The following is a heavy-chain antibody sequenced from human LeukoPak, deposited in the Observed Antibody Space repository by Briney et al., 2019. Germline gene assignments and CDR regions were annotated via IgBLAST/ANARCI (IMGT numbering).Heavy chain of an antibody. CDR3: ARERYDFWSGPLDY. J-gene: IGHJ4*02. V-gene: IGHV4-61*02. CDR2: IYTSGTT. Sequence: SETLSLTCTASGGSVSSCGYNWSWLRQPAGKGLEWISSIYTSGTTNYNPSLKSLVTISVDTSRNQFSLKLSSVTAADTAVYYCARERYDFWSGPLDYWGQGTLVTVSS. D-gene: IGHD3-3*01. CDR1: GGSVSSCGYN.